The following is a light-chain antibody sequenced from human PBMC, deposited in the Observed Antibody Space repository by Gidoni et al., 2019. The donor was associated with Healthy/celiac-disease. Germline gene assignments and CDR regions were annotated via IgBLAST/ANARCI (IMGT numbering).Light chain of an antibody. V-gene: IGKV3-20*01. CDR2: GAS. CDR3: QQYGRSPWT. Sequence: EIVLTQSPGTLSLSPGERATLSCRASQRVSRGYLAGYQQKPGQATRLLIYGASSRATGIPDRLSGSGSGTEFTLTISRLEPEDFAVYYCQQYGRSPWTFGQGTKVEIK. J-gene: IGKJ1*01. CDR1: QRVSRGY.